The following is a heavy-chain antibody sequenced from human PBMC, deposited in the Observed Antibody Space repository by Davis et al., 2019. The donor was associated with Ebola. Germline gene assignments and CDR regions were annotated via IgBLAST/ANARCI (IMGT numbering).Heavy chain of an antibody. Sequence: ASVKVSCKASGYTFTNYGITWVRQAPGQGLEWMGWINPHNGNTNYAQNVQGRVTMTTDTSTSTAYMEVGSLRSDDTAVYYCRIVVVPKSANDAFDIWGQGTMVTVSS. V-gene: IGHV1-18*04. CDR3: RIVVVPKSANDAFDI. CDR1: GYTFTNYG. CDR2: INPHNGNT. D-gene: IGHD2-2*01. J-gene: IGHJ3*02.